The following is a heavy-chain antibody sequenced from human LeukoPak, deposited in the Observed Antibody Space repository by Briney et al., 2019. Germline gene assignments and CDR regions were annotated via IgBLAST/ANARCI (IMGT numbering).Heavy chain of an antibody. D-gene: IGHD3-16*02. Sequence: SETLSLTCTVSGGSISSYYWSWIRQPAGKGLEWIGRIYTSGSTNYNPSLKSRVTMSVDTSKNQFSLKLSSVTAADTAVYYCARYDVWGTYRAFDYWGQGTLVTVSS. CDR2: IYTSGST. CDR3: ARYDVWGTYRAFDY. V-gene: IGHV4-4*07. J-gene: IGHJ4*02. CDR1: GGSISSYY.